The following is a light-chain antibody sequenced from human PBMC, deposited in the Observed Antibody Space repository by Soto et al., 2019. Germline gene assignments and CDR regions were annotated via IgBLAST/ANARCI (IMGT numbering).Light chain of an antibody. CDR2: DAS. CDR3: QQRSNWPIT. J-gene: IGKJ5*01. V-gene: IGKV3-11*01. Sequence: EIVLTQSPATLSLSPGERATLSCRASQSVSSYLAWYQQKPGQAPRLLIYDASNRATGIPARFSGSGSGTGFNLTISSPGPEDFGVYYCQQRSNWPITFGQGTRLEIK. CDR1: QSVSSY.